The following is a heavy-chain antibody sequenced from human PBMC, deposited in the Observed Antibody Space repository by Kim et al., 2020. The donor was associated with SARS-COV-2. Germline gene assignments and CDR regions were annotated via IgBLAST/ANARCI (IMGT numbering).Heavy chain of an antibody. Sequence: YAGSVKGRLTSSRENSQHTLYLQINSLRADDTAVYFCVNRAPTRTFDYWGQGTLVTVSS. V-gene: IGHV3-23*01. D-gene: IGHD2-2*01. CDR3: VNRAPTRTFDY. J-gene: IGHJ4*02.